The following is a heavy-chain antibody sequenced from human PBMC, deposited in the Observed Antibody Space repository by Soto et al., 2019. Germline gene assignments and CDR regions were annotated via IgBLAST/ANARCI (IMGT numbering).Heavy chain of an antibody. V-gene: IGHV3-21*01. Sequence: GGSLRLSCAASGFTFSSYSMNWVRQAPGKGLEWVSSISSSSSYIYYADSVKGRFTISRDNAKNSLYLQMNSLRAEDTAVYYCARDQSGNLVDRPAFDYWGQGTLVTVSS. J-gene: IGHJ4*02. CDR1: GFTFSSYS. CDR2: ISSSSSYI. D-gene: IGHD2-15*01. CDR3: ARDQSGNLVDRPAFDY.